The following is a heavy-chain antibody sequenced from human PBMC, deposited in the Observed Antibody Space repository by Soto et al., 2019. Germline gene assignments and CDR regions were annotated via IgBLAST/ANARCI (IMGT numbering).Heavy chain of an antibody. CDR2: IRGDGSRT. V-gene: IGHV3-74*01. CDR1: GFTFSNYW. D-gene: IGHD6-13*01. J-gene: IGHJ4*02. Sequence: EVQLVESGGGLVQPGGSLRLSCAASGFTFSNYWMHWVRQAPGKGLVWVSGIRGDGSRTNYADSEKGRFTISRDNVKNTLYLQMNSLRVEDTAVYYCAIGWSSSWGDWGQGTLVTVSS. CDR3: AIGWSSSWGD.